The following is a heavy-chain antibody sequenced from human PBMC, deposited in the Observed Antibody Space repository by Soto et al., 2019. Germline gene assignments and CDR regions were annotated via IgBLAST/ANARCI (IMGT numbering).Heavy chain of an antibody. CDR2: ISAYNGNT. CDR3: ARVLYYYDSSGHFDI. Sequence: ASVKVSCKASGYTFTSYGISWVRQAPGQGLEWMGWISAYNGNTNYAQKLQGRVTMTTDTSTGTAYMELRSLRSDDTAVYYCARVLYYYDSSGHFDIWGQGTMVTVSS. V-gene: IGHV1-18*01. CDR1: GYTFTSYG. D-gene: IGHD3-22*01. J-gene: IGHJ3*02.